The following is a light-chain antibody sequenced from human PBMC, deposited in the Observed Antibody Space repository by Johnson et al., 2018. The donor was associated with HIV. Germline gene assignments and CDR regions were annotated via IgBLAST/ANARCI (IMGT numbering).Light chain of an antibody. CDR2: DNN. J-gene: IGLJ1*01. CDR3: GTWDSSLSALWV. V-gene: IGLV1-51*01. Sequence: QSVLTQPPSVSAAPGQKVTISCSGSSSNIGNNYVSWYQQLPGTAPKLLIYDNNKRPSGIPDRFSGSTSGTSATLGITGLQTGDEADYYCGTWDSSLSALWVFGTGTKVTVL. CDR1: SSNIGNNY.